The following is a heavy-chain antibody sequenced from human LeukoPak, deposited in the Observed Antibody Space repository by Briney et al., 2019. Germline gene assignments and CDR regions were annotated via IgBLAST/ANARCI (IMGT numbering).Heavy chain of an antibody. D-gene: IGHD5-18*01. CDR3: ARVVDTAILTLDAFNI. CDR2: IYTSGST. V-gene: IGHV4-61*02. CDR1: GGSISSGSYY. J-gene: IGHJ3*02. Sequence: TLSLTCTVSGGSISSGSYYWNWIRQPAGKGLEWIGRIYTSGSTDYNPFLKSRVTVSVDTSKNQFSLKLRSVTAADTAVYYCARVVDTAILTLDAFNIWGQGTMVTVSS.